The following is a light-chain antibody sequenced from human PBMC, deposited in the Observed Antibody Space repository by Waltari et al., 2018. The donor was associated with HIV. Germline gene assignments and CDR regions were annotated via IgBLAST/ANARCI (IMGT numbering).Light chain of an antibody. J-gene: IGLJ2*01. CDR1: RRDVGNSNY. CDR2: DVT. V-gene: IGLV2-23*02. CDR3: CSYAGSSTFV. Sequence: QSALTQPASVSGSPGQSITISCTGTRRDVGNSNYVYWYQQHPGKAPKLMVYDVTKRPSGVSNRFSGSKSGNTASLTISGLQAEDEADYYCCSYAGSSTFVFGGGTKLTVL.